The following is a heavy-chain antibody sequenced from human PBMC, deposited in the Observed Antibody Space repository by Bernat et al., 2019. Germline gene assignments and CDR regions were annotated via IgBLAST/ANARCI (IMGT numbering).Heavy chain of an antibody. CDR1: GFTFSSYA. V-gene: IGHV3-23*01. CDR2: ICGSGGST. Sequence: EVQLLESGGGLVQPGGSLRLSCAASGFTFSSYAMSWVRQAPGKGLEWVSAICGSGGSTYYADSVKGRFTISRDNSKNTLYLQMNSLRAEDTAVYYCAKDHRRSAVTARIVAFDIWGQGTMVTVSS. D-gene: IGHD2-21*02. CDR3: AKDHRRSAVTARIVAFDI. J-gene: IGHJ3*02.